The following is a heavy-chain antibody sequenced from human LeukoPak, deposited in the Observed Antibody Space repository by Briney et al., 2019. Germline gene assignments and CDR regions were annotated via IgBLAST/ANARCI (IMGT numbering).Heavy chain of an antibody. CDR3: ARALRTYYDFWSGYYTPPYYYYYMDV. Sequence: ASVTVSCTASGYTFTSYDINWVRQATGQGLEWMGWMNPNSGNTGYAQKFQGRVTMTRNTSISTAYMELSSLRSEDTAVYYCARALRTYYDFWSGYYTPPYYYYYMDVWGKGTTVTVSS. V-gene: IGHV1-8*01. J-gene: IGHJ6*03. CDR2: MNPNSGNT. D-gene: IGHD3-3*01. CDR1: GYTFTSYD.